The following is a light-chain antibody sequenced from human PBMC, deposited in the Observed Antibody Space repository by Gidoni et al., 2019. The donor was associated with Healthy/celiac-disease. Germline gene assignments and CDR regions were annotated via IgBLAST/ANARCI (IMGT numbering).Light chain of an antibody. CDR3: QQYGSSPLFT. Sequence: IVLTQSPGTRSLSPGERATLSCRASQSVSSSYLAWYQQKPGQAPRLLLYGASSRATGIPERFSGSGSGTDFTLTISRLEPEDFAVYYCQQYGSSPLFTFGPGTKVEIK. V-gene: IGKV3-20*01. CDR2: GAS. J-gene: IGKJ3*01. CDR1: QSVSSSY.